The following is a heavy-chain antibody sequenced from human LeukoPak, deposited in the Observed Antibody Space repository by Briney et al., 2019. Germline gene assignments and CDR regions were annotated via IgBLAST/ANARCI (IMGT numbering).Heavy chain of an antibody. CDR2: IKQDGSEK. Sequence: GGSLRLSCAASEFTFNNYWMSWVRQAPGKGLEWVANIKQDGSEKYYVDSVKGRFTISRDNAKNSLYLQMNSLRAEDTAVYYCASRYLGYCSGGSCYSDYWGQGTLVTVSS. J-gene: IGHJ4*02. CDR3: ASRYLGYCSGGSCYSDY. D-gene: IGHD2-15*01. CDR1: EFTFNNYW. V-gene: IGHV3-7*01.